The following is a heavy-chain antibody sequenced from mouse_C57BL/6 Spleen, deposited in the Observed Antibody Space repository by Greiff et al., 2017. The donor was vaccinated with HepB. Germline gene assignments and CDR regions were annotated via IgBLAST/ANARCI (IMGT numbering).Heavy chain of an antibody. D-gene: IGHD1-1*01. CDR3: ARDYYGSLFAY. Sequence: EVNLVESGGGLVKPGGSLKLSCAASGFTFSDYGMHWVRQAPEKGLEWVAYISSGSSTIYYADTVKGRFTISRDNAKNTLFLQMTSLRSEDTAMYYCARDYYGSLFAYWGQGTLVTVSA. V-gene: IGHV5-17*01. CDR2: ISSGSSTI. CDR1: GFTFSDYG. J-gene: IGHJ3*01.